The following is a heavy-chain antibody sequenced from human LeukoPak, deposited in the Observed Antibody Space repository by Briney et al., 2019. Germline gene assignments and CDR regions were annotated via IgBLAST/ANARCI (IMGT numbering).Heavy chain of an antibody. Sequence: GGSLRLSCVASGFTFRRHWISWVRQAPGKGLEWVANINEDGSEKNYVDSVKGRFTISRDNAKNSLYLQMNSLRAEDTAMYYCAKDPSYDVTSWGQGTLVTVSS. J-gene: IGHJ5*02. V-gene: IGHV3-7*01. CDR2: INEDGSEK. CDR1: GFTFRRHW. D-gene: IGHD3-16*01. CDR3: AKDPSYDVTS.